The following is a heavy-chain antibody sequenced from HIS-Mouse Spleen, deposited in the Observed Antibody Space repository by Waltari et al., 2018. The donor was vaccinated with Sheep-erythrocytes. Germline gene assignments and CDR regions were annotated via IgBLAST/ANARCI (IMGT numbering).Heavy chain of an antibody. V-gene: IGHV3-21*01. D-gene: IGHD1-26*01. CDR3: ARVASGATFDY. Sequence: EVQLVESGGGLVKPGGSLRLSCAASGFTFSSYRMNWVRQAPGKGLGWVSAIGSSRSYIDYADSGKGRFTISRDTAKNSLYLQMNSLRAEDTAVYYCARVASGATFDYWGQGTLVTVSS. CDR2: IGSSRSYI. J-gene: IGHJ4*02. CDR1: GFTFSSYR.